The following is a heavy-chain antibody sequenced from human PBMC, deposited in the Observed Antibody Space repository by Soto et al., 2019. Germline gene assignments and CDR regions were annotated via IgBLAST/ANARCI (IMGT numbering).Heavy chain of an antibody. CDR2: IYYSGST. CDR3: ARTWPIVGATSFDY. J-gene: IGHJ4*02. CDR1: GGSVSSGSYY. Sequence: QVQLQESGPGLVKPSETLSLTCTVSGGSVSSGSYYWSWIRQPPGKGLEWIGYIYYSGSTNYNPYLTRRVTKAVDTSTNQSSLNLSSVTAADTAVHYCARTWPIVGATSFDYWGQGTLVTVSS. D-gene: IGHD1-26*01. V-gene: IGHV4-61*01.